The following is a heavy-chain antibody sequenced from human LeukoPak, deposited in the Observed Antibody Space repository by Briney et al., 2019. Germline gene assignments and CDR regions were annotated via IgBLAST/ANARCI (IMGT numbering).Heavy chain of an antibody. D-gene: IGHD3-22*01. V-gene: IGHV1-69*13. CDR3: ARGPNYYYDSSGYFDY. Sequence: SVKVSCKASGYTFTSYYMHWVRQAPGQGLEWMGGIIPIFGTANYAQKFQGRVTITADESTSTAYMELSSLRSEDTAVYYCARGPNYYYDSSGYFDYWGQGTLVTVSS. CDR2: IIPIFGTA. J-gene: IGHJ4*02. CDR1: GYTFTSYY.